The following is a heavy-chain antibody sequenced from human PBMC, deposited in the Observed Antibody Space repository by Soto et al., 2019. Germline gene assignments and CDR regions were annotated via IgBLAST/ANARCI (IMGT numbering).Heavy chain of an antibody. CDR3: AKRGGDSGWGDFDS. V-gene: IGHV3-23*01. Sequence: EVQLLESGGGLVQPGGSVRLSCAASGFPFSRCAMNWVRQAPGKGLEWVSTISHSDHSTYYADSVKGRFTVSRDNSENTLYLQMNSLRAEDTAIYYCAKRGGDSGWGDFDSWGQGTLVTVSS. CDR2: ISHSDHST. J-gene: IGHJ4*02. D-gene: IGHD6-19*01. CDR1: GFPFSRCA.